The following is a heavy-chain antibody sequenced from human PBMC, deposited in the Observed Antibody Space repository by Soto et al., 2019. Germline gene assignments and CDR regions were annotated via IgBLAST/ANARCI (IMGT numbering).Heavy chain of an antibody. D-gene: IGHD6-6*01. CDR1: GDSVSGNNAA. Sequence: WRSLSLTCAISGDSVSGNNAAWNWIRPSPSRGLEWLGRKYYRSTWYNDYAVSVKSRITINPDTPKNQISLNLNSVTPEDTPVYYCASGHGVARTFDYWGQGTLVTVSS. CDR3: ASGHGVARTFDY. V-gene: IGHV6-1*01. J-gene: IGHJ4*02. CDR2: KYYRSTWYN.